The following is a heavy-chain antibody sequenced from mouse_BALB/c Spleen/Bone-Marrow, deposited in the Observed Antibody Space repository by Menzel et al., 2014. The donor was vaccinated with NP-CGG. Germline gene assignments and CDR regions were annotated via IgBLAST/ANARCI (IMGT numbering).Heavy chain of an antibody. CDR1: GYAFTNYL. Sequence: VQLQQSGAELVRPVTSVKVSCKASGYAFTNYLIEWVKQRPGQGLEWIGEDNPGSGGTNYNEKFKGKATLTADKSSSTVYMQLSSLTSDDSAVYFCARSIYDGYSEAMDYWGQGTSVTASS. CDR2: DNPGSGGT. V-gene: IGHV1-54*03. D-gene: IGHD2-3*01. CDR3: ARSIYDGYSEAMDY. J-gene: IGHJ4*01.